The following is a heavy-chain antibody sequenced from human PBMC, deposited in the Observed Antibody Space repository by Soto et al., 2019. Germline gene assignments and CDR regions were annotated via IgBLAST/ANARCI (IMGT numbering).Heavy chain of an antibody. V-gene: IGHV1-69*01. J-gene: IGHJ4*02. CDR1: GGTFSSYV. CDR2: IIPISGRA. D-gene: IGHD1-1*01. CDR3: ARGWNDFPH. Sequence: QVQLVQSGAEVKKPGSSVKVACKASGGTFSSYVISWVRQAPGQGLKCMGGIIPISGRANYAPNFQGRVSMTADESTTTVYMELSSLRSEDTAVYYCARGWNDFPHWGQGTLVTVSS.